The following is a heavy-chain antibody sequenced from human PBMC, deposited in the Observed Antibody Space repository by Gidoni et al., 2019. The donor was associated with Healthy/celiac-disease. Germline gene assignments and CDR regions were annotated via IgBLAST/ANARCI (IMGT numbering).Heavy chain of an antibody. CDR3: ARLLSRLNTGADY. CDR2: IYPGDSDT. Sequence: EVQLVQSGAEVTKPGESLQLSCKGSGYSLTSYWIGWVRQMPGKGLEWLGIIYPGDSDTRYSPSCQGQVTITADKSISTAYLQWSSLKASDTAMYYCARLLSRLNTGADYWGQGTLVTVSS. CDR1: GYSLTSYW. J-gene: IGHJ4*02. D-gene: IGHD2-15*01. V-gene: IGHV5-51*01.